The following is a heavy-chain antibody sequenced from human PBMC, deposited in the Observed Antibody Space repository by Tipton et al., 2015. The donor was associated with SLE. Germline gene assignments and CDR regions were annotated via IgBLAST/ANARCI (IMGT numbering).Heavy chain of an antibody. V-gene: IGHV4-39*07. CDR3: ARRGDDYGSGSYYNHYFDY. D-gene: IGHD3-10*01. CDR2: FSYTGAT. Sequence: TLSLTCTVSGGSISSGGYYWSWIRQHPGKGLEWIGTFSYTGATFYNPSLESRVTISVDTSQNQFSLRLSSVTAADTAVYYCARRGDDYGSGSYYNHYFDYWGQGILVTVSS. CDR1: GGSISSGGYY. J-gene: IGHJ4*02.